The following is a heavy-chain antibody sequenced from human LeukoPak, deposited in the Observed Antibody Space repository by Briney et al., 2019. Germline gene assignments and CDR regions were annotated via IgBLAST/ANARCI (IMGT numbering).Heavy chain of an antibody. CDR1: GFTFDDYA. D-gene: IGHD3-10*01. CDR2: ISWNSGSI. V-gene: IGHV3-9*01. J-gene: IGHJ4*02. Sequence: GGSLRLSCAASGFTFDDYAMHWVRQAPGKGLEGVSGISWNSGSIGYADSVKGRFTISRDNAKNSLYLQMNSLRAEDTALYYCAKDKREFLRGGHFDYWGQGTLVTVSS. CDR3: AKDKREFLRGGHFDY.